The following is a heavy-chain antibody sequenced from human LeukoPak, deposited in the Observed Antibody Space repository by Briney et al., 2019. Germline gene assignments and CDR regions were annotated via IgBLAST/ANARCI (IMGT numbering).Heavy chain of an antibody. V-gene: IGHV1-3*03. J-gene: IGHJ6*03. D-gene: IGHD3-16*01. CDR1: GYTFTSYA. CDR3: ARSETRFAGYYYMDV. CDR2: INAGNGNT. Sequence: APVKVSCKASGYTFTSYAMHWVRQAPGQRLEWMGWINAGNGNTKYSQEFQGRVTITRDTSASTAYMELSSLRSEDMAVYYCARSETRFAGYYYMDVWGKGTTVTVSS.